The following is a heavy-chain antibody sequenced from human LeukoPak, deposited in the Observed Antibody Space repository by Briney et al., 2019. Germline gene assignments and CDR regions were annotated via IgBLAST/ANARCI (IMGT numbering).Heavy chain of an antibody. V-gene: IGHV4-59*12. CDR2: IYYSGST. J-gene: IGHJ4*02. CDR3: ARDGRAVAGSNYFDY. CDR1: GGSISSYY. Sequence: SETLSLTCTVSGGSISSYYWSWIRQPPGKGLEWIGYIYYSGSTNYNPSLKSRVTISVDTSKNQFSLKLSSVTAADTAVYYCARDGRAVAGSNYFDYWGQGTLVTVSS. D-gene: IGHD6-19*01.